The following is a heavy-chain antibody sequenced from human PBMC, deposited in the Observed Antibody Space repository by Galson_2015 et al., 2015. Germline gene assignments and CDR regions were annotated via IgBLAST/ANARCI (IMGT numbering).Heavy chain of an antibody. D-gene: IGHD5-18*01. CDR1: GGSISSGGYY. J-gene: IGHJ4*02. Sequence: SLSLTCPVSGGSISSGGYYWSWIRQHPGKGLEWIGYIYYSGSTYSNPSLKSRVTISVDTSKNQFSLKQSYVTAADTAVYYCARASTMVTSFDYWGQGTPVTVSS. CDR2: IYYSGST. CDR3: ARASTMVTSFDY. V-gene: IGHV4-31*03.